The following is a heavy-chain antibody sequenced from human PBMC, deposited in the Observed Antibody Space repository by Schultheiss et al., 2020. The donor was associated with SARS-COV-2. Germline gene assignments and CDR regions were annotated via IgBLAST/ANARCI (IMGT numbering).Heavy chain of an antibody. CDR2: ISYDGSNK. V-gene: IGHV3-30*19. J-gene: IGHJ4*02. D-gene: IGHD3-10*01. Sequence: GGSLRLSCAASGFTFSSYGMHWVRQAPGKGLEWVAVISYDGSNKYYADSVKGRFTISRDNSKNTLYLQMNSLRAEDTAVYYCARSTMVRGVSPFDYWGQGTLVTVS. CDR1: GFTFSSYG. CDR3: ARSTMVRGVSPFDY.